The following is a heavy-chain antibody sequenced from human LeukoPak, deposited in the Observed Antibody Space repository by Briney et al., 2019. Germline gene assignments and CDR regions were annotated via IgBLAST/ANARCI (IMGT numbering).Heavy chain of an antibody. CDR3: AKSPERVGATNYYFDY. CDR1: GFTFDDYA. J-gene: IGHJ4*02. Sequence: GGSLRLSCAASGFTFDDYAMHWVRQAPGKGLEWVSGISWNSGSIGYADSVKGRFAISRDNVKNSLYLQMNSLRAEDTALYYCAKSPERVGATNYYFDYWGQGTLVTVSS. CDR2: ISWNSGSI. D-gene: IGHD1-26*01. V-gene: IGHV3-9*01.